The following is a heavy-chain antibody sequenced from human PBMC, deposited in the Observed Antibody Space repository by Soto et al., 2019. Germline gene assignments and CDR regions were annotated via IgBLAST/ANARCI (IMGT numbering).Heavy chain of an antibody. CDR2: ISYSGST. CDR1: GGSISSGNYY. J-gene: IGHJ4*02. V-gene: IGHV4-30-4*01. CDR3: ATMGTPATGLYYFDY. D-gene: IGHD5-18*01. Sequence: SETLSLTCTVSGGSISSGNYYWSWIRQPPGKGLEWIGFISYSGSTYYSLSLKSRVTISVDTSKNQFSLNLSFVTAADTSVYYCATMGTPATGLYYFDYWGQGTLVTVSS.